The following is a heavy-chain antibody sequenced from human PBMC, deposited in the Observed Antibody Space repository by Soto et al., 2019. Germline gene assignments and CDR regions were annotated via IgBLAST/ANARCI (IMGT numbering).Heavy chain of an antibody. J-gene: IGHJ5*02. CDR2: IIPIFGTA. Sequence: QVQLVQSGAEVKKPGSSVKVSCNASGGTFSSYAISWVRQAPGQGLEWMGGIIPIFGTANYAQKFQGRVTITADESTSTAYMELSSLRSEDTAVYYCVRGAGGYGANWFDPWGQGTLVTVSS. V-gene: IGHV1-69*01. CDR1: GGTFSSYA. D-gene: IGHD5-12*01. CDR3: VRGAGGYGANWFDP.